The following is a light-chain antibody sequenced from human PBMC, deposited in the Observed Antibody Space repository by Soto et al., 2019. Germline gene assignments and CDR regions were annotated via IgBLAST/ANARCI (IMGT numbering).Light chain of an antibody. Sequence: EIVLTQSPGTLSLSPGERATLSCRASQSFSTSYLAWYQHKPGQAPRLLIYNTCTRATGIPDRFSGSGSGTDFTLTISRLEPEDFAVYYCQQYGGSPFTFGPGTKVDIK. CDR3: QQYGGSPFT. CDR2: NTC. CDR1: QSFSTSY. J-gene: IGKJ3*01. V-gene: IGKV3-20*01.